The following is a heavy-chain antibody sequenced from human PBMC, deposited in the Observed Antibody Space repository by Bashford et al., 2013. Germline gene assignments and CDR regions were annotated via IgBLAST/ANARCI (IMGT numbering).Heavy chain of an antibody. J-gene: IGHJ3*02. CDR3: ARGRGWGYSGSYDRAFDI. Sequence: GESLKISCKGSGYSFTSYWIGWVRQMPGKGLEWMGIIYPGDSDTRYSPSFQGQVTISADKSISTAYLQWSSLKASDTAMYYCARGRGWGYSGSYDRAFDIWGPKGQMVTVSS. V-gene: IGHV5-51*01. CDR2: IYPGDSDT. D-gene: IGHD1-26*01. CDR1: GYSFTSYW.